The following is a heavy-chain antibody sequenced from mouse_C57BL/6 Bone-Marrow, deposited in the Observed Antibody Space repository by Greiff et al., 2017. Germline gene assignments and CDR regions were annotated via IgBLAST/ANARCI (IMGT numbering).Heavy chain of an antibody. CDR3: ARPQTAQATLYAMDY. V-gene: IGHV1-4*01. Sequence: VQLQQSGAELARPGASVKMSCKASGYTFTSYTMHWVKQRPGQGLEWIGYINPSSGYTTYNQKFKDKATLTADKSSSTAYMQLSSLTSEDSAVYFCARPQTAQATLYAMDYWGQGTSVTVSS. D-gene: IGHD3-2*02. J-gene: IGHJ4*01. CDR2: INPSSGYT. CDR1: GYTFTSYT.